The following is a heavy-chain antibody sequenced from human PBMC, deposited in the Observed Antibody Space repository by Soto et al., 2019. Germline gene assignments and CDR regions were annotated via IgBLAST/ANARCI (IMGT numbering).Heavy chain of an antibody. CDR1: GFTFSSYA. CDR3: ARVGRITGTFDY. D-gene: IGHD1-20*01. CDR2: ISSNGGST. Sequence: EVPLVESGGGLVQPGGSLRLSCAASGFTFSSYAMHWVRQAPGKGLEYVSAISSNGGSTYYANSVKGRFTISRDNSKNTLYLQMGSLRAEDMAVYYCARVGRITGTFDYWGQGTLVTVSS. V-gene: IGHV3-64*01. J-gene: IGHJ4*02.